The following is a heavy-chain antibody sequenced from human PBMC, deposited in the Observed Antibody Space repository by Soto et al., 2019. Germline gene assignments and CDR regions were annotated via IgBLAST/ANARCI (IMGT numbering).Heavy chain of an antibody. CDR2: IYHSGST. Sequence: QVQLQESGPGLVKPSGTLSLTCAVSGGSISMNWWSWVRQPPGKGLEWIGEIYHSGSTNYNPSLKSRVTISVDKSKPQFSLTLSCVTAADTAAYYCARVVQGIDYWGQGTLVTVSS. V-gene: IGHV4-4*02. CDR3: ARVVQGIDY. J-gene: IGHJ4*02. D-gene: IGHD3-10*01. CDR1: GGSISMNW.